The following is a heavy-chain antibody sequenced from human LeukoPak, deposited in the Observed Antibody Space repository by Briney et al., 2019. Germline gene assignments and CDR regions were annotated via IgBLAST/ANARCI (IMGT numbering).Heavy chain of an antibody. Sequence: GGSLRLSCAASGFTVSSNYMSWVRQAPGKGLEWVSVIYSGGSTYYADSVKGRFTISRDNSKNTLYLQMNSLRAEDTAVYYCARSPYYCGSGSYYKEYYFDYWGQGTLVTVSS. CDR2: IYSGGST. V-gene: IGHV3-53*01. CDR3: ARSPYYCGSGSYYKEYYFDY. D-gene: IGHD3-10*01. CDR1: GFTVSSNY. J-gene: IGHJ4*02.